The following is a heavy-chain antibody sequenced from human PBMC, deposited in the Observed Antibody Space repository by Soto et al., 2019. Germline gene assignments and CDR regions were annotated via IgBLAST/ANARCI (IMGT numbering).Heavy chain of an antibody. Sequence: GGSLRLSCAASGFTFSSYGMHWVRQAPGKGLEWVAVISYDGSNKYYADSVKGRFTISRDNSKNTLYLQMNSLRAEDTAVYYCAKDRDFWSGYYGMDVWGKGTTVTVSS. CDR1: GFTFSSYG. CDR3: AKDRDFWSGYYGMDV. CDR2: ISYDGSNK. J-gene: IGHJ6*04. V-gene: IGHV3-30*18. D-gene: IGHD3-3*01.